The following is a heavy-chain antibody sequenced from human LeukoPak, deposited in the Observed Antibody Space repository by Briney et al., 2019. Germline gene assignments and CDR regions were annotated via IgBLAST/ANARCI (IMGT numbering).Heavy chain of an antibody. CDR3: ATTEGVTDKWLDP. CDR1: GFTFTTRG. J-gene: IGHJ5*02. Sequence: GGSLRLSCAASGFTFTTRGMHWVRQAPGRGPQWVAFAGNDGRIKYNENSVEGRFTISRDNSKNTLYLQMNSLRPEDTAVYYCATTEGVTDKWLDPWGQGTQVTVSS. CDR2: AGNDGRIK. V-gene: IGHV3-30*02. D-gene: IGHD2-8*01.